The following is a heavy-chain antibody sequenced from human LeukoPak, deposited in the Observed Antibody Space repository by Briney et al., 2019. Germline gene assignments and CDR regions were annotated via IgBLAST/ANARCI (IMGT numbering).Heavy chain of an antibody. V-gene: IGHV4-59*01. CDR1: GASISSYY. CDR3: SGWYLDAFDI. CDR2: RHYRGTT. Sequence: PSETLSLTCTVSGASISSYYWSWIRQPPGKGLEWIASRHYRGTTNYNPSLESRVTISVDTSKNQFSLKLSSVTAADTAVYYCSGWYLDAFDIWGQGTMVTVSS. J-gene: IGHJ3*02. D-gene: IGHD6-19*01.